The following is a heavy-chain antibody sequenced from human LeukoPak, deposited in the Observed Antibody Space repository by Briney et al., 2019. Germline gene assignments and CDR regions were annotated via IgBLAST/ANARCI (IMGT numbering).Heavy chain of an antibody. V-gene: IGHV4-34*01. CDR2: INHSGST. CDR3: ARFVAYYGSGSPNRGFDY. D-gene: IGHD3-10*01. CDR1: GGSISSHY. J-gene: IGHJ4*02. Sequence: SETLSLTCTVSGGSISSHYWSWIRQPPGKGLEWIGEINHSGSTNYNPSLKSRVTISVDTSKNQFSLKLSSVTAADTAVYYCARFVAYYGSGSPNRGFDYWGQGTLVTVSS.